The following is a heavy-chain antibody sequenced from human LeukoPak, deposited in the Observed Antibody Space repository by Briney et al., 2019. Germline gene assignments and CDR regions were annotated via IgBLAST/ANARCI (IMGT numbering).Heavy chain of an antibody. J-gene: IGHJ4*02. D-gene: IGHD3-22*01. CDR3: ARLLYDSDGYYLFDY. V-gene: IGHV4-59*08. CDR1: GSSISDYY. CDR2: IYHSGST. Sequence: SETLSLTCAASGSSISDYYWSWFRQPPGKGLEWIGNIYHSGSTNYNPSLKSRITTSLDTSKNQFSLKLSSVTAADTAVYYCARLLYDSDGYYLFDYWGQGTLVTVSS.